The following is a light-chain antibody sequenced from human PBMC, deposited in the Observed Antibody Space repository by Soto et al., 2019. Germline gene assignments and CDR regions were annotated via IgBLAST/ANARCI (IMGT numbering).Light chain of an antibody. Sequence: EIVMTQSPVTLSVSPGERVTVSCRASQSVSSNLAWYQQKPGQAPSLLIYGAFTRATGIPARFSGTGSGTDFTLTISRLEPEDFAVYYCQQYGSSPITFGQGTRLEIK. CDR2: GAF. CDR3: QQYGSSPIT. J-gene: IGKJ5*01. CDR1: QSVSSN. V-gene: IGKV3-20*01.